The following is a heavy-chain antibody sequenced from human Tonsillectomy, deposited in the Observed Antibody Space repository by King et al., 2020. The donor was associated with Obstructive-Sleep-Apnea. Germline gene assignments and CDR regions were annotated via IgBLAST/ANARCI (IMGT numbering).Heavy chain of an antibody. J-gene: IGHJ5*02. Sequence: QLQESGPGLVKPSETLSLTCTVSGGSISSSSYYWGWIRQPPGKGLEWIGSSYYSGSTNYNPSLKSRVTISIDTSKNQFSLKLSSVTAADTAVYYCARVPYITGWSGWFDPWGQGTLVTVSS. CDR1: GGSISSSSYY. D-gene: IGHD6-19*01. V-gene: IGHV4-39*07. CDR2: SYYSGST. CDR3: ARVPYITGWSGWFDP.